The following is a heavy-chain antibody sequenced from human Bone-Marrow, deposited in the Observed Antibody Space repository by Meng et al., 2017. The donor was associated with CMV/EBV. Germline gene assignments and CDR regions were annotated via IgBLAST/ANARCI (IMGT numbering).Heavy chain of an antibody. V-gene: IGHV1-2*02. CDR3: ARAGECSRLDCYRAFDI. CDR2: INPNSGGT. CDR1: GYTFTGYY. D-gene: IGHD2-21*02. J-gene: IGHJ3*02. Sequence: ASVKVSCKASGYTFTGYYMHWVRQAPGQGLEWMGWINPNSGGTNYAQKFQGRVTMTRDTSISTAYMELSRLRSDDTAVYYCARAGECSRLDCYRAFDIWGHGTMVTVSS.